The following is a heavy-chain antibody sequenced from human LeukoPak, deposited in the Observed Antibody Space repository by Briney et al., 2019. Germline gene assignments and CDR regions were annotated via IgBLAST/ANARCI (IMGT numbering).Heavy chain of an antibody. CDR1: GFTFDDYT. CDR3: ASGGRNAVDC. Sequence: GGSLRLSCAASGFTFDDYTMHWVRQAPGKGLEWVSLISWDGGSTYYADSVKGRFTISRDNSKNSLYLQMNSLRTEDTALYYCASGGRNAVDCWGQGTLVTVSS. V-gene: IGHV3-43*01. J-gene: IGHJ4*02. D-gene: IGHD2-15*01. CDR2: ISWDGGST.